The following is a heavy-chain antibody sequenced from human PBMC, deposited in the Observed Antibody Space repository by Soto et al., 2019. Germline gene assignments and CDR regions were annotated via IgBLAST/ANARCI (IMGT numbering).Heavy chain of an antibody. CDR2: ITWNSANV. CDR1: GFTFDDYP. Sequence: QLVESGGCLVQPGRSLRLSCTASGFTFDDYPMHWVRQRPGQGLEWVSGITWNSANVGYADSLRGRFTVSRDNTKNSLFLQMDNLRPEYTAFYFCAKGGYCTDGSCYTEFAPRGQGTLATVSS. CDR3: AKGGYCTDGSCYTEFAP. V-gene: IGHV3-9*01. D-gene: IGHD2-15*01. J-gene: IGHJ5*02.